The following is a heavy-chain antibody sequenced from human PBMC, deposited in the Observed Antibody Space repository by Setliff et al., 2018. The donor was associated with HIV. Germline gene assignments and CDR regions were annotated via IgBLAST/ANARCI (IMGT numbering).Heavy chain of an antibody. CDR3: ARAPGTSMMVLVTHVAFDI. CDR2: IYYGGTT. D-gene: IGHD3-22*01. Sequence: SETLSLTCSVSAGSIRSGGYYWSWIRQPPGKWLEWIGSIYYGGTTYYNPSLKSRVTISVDTSKSQFSLTLNSVTAADTSVYYCARAPGTSMMVLVTHVAFDIWGQGTMVTVSS. J-gene: IGHJ3*02. CDR1: AGSIRSGGYY. V-gene: IGHV4-39*07.